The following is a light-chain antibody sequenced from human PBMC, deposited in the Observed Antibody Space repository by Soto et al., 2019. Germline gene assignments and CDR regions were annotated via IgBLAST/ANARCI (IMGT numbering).Light chain of an antibody. CDR1: QSISSW. V-gene: IGKV1-5*03. CDR2: KAS. CDR3: QQYNSLWT. J-gene: IGKJ1*01. Sequence: DIKMTQSPSTLSAYEGDRVTITCRASQSISSWLAWYQQKPGKAPKLLIYKASSLESGVPSRFSGSGSGTEFTLTISSLQPDDFATYYCQQYNSLWTFGQGTKVDI.